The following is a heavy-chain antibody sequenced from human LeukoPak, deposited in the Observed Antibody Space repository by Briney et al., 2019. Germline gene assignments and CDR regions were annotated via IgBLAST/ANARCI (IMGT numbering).Heavy chain of an antibody. V-gene: IGHV4-61*02. D-gene: IGHD6-13*01. CDR1: GGSISSGSYY. CDR3: ARGRYSSSWYTWFDP. Sequence: SETLSLTCTVSGGSISSGSYYWSWIRQPAGKGLGWIGRIYTSGSTNYNPSLKSRVTISVDTSKNQFSLKLSSVTAADTAVYYCARGRYSSSWYTWFDPWGQGTLVTVSS. CDR2: IYTSGST. J-gene: IGHJ5*02.